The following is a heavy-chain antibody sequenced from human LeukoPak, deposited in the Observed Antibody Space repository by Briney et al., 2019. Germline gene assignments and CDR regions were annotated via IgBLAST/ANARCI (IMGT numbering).Heavy chain of an antibody. Sequence: PGGSLRLSCAASGFTFSSYAMSWVRQAPGKGLEWVANIKQDGSQKYYADSVKGRFTISRDDAKNSVDLQMNSLRAEDTAVYYCARDGIDYWGQGTLVTVSS. D-gene: IGHD1-26*01. CDR2: IKQDGSQK. CDR3: ARDGIDY. V-gene: IGHV3-7*04. J-gene: IGHJ4*02. CDR1: GFTFSSYA.